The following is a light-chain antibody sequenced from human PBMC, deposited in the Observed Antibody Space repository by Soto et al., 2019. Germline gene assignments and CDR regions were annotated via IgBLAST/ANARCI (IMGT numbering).Light chain of an antibody. V-gene: IGLV2-14*01. CDR3: QSYDSSLSGYV. Sequence: QSVLTQPASVSGSPGQSITISCTGTSSDVGNYKYVSWYQQHPGKAPKLMIYEVSNRPSGVSNRFSGSKSGNTASLTISGLQAEGEGDYYCQSYDSSLSGYVFGTGTKVTVL. CDR1: SSDVGNYKY. CDR2: EVS. J-gene: IGLJ1*01.